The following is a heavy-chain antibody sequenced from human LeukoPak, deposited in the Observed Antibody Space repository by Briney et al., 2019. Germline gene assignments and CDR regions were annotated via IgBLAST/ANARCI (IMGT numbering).Heavy chain of an antibody. Sequence: HGESLKISCKGSGYSFTSYWIGWVRQMPGKGLEWMGIIYPGDSDTRYSPSFQGQVTISADKSISTAYLQWSSLKASDTAMHYCARGLAAAGTPYYYYMDVWGKGTTVTVSS. D-gene: IGHD6-13*01. CDR2: IYPGDSDT. V-gene: IGHV5-51*01. CDR1: GYSFTSYW. J-gene: IGHJ6*03. CDR3: ARGLAAAGTPYYYYMDV.